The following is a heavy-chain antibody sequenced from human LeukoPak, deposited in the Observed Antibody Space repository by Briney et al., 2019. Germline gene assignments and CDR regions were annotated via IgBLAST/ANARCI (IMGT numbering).Heavy chain of an antibody. CDR3: AREGIAARWFDP. CDR1: GGSISSGDYY. V-gene: IGHV4-30-4*08. D-gene: IGHD6-13*01. J-gene: IGHJ5*02. CDR2: IYHSGST. Sequence: SETLSLTCTVSGGSISSGDYYWSWIRQPPGKGLEWIGYIYHSGSTYYNPSLKSRVTISVDRSKNQFSLKLSSVTAADTAVYYCAREGIAARWFDPWGQGTLVTVSS.